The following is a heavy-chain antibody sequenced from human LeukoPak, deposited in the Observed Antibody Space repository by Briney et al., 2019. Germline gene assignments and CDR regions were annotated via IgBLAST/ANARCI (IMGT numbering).Heavy chain of an antibody. CDR2: ISGSGGST. CDR1: GFTFSSYA. Sequence: GGSLRLSCAASGFTFSSYAMSWVRQAPGNGLEWVSAISGSGGSTYYADSVKGRFTISRDNSKNTLYLQMNSLRAEDTAVYYCAKVNTYYYDSSGYYFDYWGQGTLVTVSS. V-gene: IGHV3-23*01. CDR3: AKVNTYYYDSSGYYFDY. D-gene: IGHD3-22*01. J-gene: IGHJ4*02.